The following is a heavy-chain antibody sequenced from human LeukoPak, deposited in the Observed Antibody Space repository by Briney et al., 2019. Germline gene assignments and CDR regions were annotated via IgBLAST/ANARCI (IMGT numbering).Heavy chain of an antibody. J-gene: IGHJ4*02. D-gene: IGHD4-17*01. CDR2: VRTTAEGETT. V-gene: IGHV3-15*01. CDR1: GFKFNDAW. Sequence: PGGSLRLSCEGSGFKFNDAWMSWIRQAPGKGLEWVGRVRTTAEGETTDYAAPVRGRFIISRDDSKNMVFLQMNRLETEDTAIYYCTAGLRKTDDDSWGQGTLVTVSS. CDR3: TAGLRKTDDDS.